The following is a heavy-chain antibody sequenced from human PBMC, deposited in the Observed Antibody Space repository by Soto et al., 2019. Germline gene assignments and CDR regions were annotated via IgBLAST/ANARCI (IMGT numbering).Heavy chain of an antibody. CDR2: ISGSGSTI. D-gene: IGHD2-2*01. CDR3: ARVSTRWFDP. V-gene: IGHV3-48*03. J-gene: IGHJ5*02. CDR1: GFTFTYFG. Sequence: GGSLRLSCADSGFTFTYFGMNWVRQAPGKGLEWISYISGSGSTIYYADSVKGRFTISRDNAKNSLYLQMNSLRAEDTAVYYCARVSTRWFDPWGQGTLVTSPQ.